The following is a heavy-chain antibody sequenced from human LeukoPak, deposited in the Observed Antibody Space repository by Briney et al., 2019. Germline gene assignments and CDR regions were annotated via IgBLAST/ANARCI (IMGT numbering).Heavy chain of an antibody. CDR3: ARGDYDFWSGYYSPLDV. J-gene: IGHJ6*04. CDR1: GGTFSSYA. Sequence: GASVKVSCKAPGGTFSSYAISWVRQAPGQGLEWMGGIIPIFGTANYAQKFQGRVTITTDESTSTAYMELSSLRSEDTAVYYCARGDYDFWSGYYSPLDVWGKGTTLTVSS. V-gene: IGHV1-69*05. D-gene: IGHD3-3*01. CDR2: IIPIFGTA.